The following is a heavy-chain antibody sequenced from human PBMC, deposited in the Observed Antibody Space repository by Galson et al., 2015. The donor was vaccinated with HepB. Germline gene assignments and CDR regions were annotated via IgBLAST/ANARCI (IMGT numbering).Heavy chain of an antibody. CDR2: IKPKSGGT. CDR3: SRSRPDDFGSGSFHTFPFDS. CDR1: GFTFTASC. V-gene: IGHV1-2*06. D-gene: IGHD3-10*01. Sequence: SVKVSCKASGFTFTASCIHWVRQAPGIGLEWMGRIKPKSGGTTSPQKSQDRVTMTMDTSITTAYMEMSGLRPDDTAVYYCSRSRPDDFGSGSFHTFPFDSWGQGTLVTVSS. J-gene: IGHJ4*02.